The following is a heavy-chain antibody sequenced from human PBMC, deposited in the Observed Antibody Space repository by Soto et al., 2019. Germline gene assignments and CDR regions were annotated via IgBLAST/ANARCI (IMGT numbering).Heavy chain of an antibody. Sequence: QVQLVESGGGVVQPGRSLRLSCAASGFTFSSYGMHWVRQAPGKGLEWVAVIWYDGSNKYYADSVKGRFTISRDNSKNTLYLQMNSLRAEDTAVYYCAREDGDTLFDYWGLGTLVTVSS. CDR1: GFTFSSYG. V-gene: IGHV3-33*01. CDR2: IWYDGSNK. CDR3: AREDGDTLFDY. D-gene: IGHD4-17*01. J-gene: IGHJ4*02.